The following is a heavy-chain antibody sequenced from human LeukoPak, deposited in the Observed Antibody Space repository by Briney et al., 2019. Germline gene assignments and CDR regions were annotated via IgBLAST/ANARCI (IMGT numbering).Heavy chain of an antibody. CDR1: GGSFSGYY. D-gene: IGHD3-22*01. CDR2: INHSGST. V-gene: IGHV4-34*01. CDR3: ARATYYYDSSGYSLGAFDI. J-gene: IGHJ3*02. Sequence: SETLSLTCAVYGGSFSGYYWSWIRQPPGKGLEWIGEINHSGSTNYNPSLKSRVTISVDTSKNQFSLKLSSVTAADTAVYYCARATYYYDSSGYSLGAFDIWGQGTMVTVSS.